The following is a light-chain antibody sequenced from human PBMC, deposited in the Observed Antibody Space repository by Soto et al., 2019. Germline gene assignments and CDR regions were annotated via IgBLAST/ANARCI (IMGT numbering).Light chain of an antibody. V-gene: IGKV3D-20*02. CDR2: GAS. J-gene: IGKJ1*01. Sequence: EIVLTQSPGTLSLSPGERATLSCRASQSVSSSQLAWYQQRPGQAPRLLVYGASTRATGIADRFSGSGSGTDFTLTISSLEPEDFAVYYCQQRYNWPRTFGQGTKVDIK. CDR3: QQRYNWPRT. CDR1: QSVSSSQ.